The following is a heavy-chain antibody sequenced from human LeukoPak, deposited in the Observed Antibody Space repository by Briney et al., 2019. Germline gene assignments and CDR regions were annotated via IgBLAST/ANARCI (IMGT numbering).Heavy chain of an antibody. CDR3: EGVQGNSFDY. Sequence: RASVTVSCKTSGYRLSGYYMHWVRQAPGQGLEWMGWIRGDTGDTDSPQKFQGRVTMTRDKSNNTAYMQMSRLRYDDTAMYYCEGVQGNSFDYWGQGTLVTVSS. CDR2: IRGDTGDT. D-gene: IGHD1-1*01. V-gene: IGHV1-2*02. J-gene: IGHJ4*02. CDR1: GYRLSGYY.